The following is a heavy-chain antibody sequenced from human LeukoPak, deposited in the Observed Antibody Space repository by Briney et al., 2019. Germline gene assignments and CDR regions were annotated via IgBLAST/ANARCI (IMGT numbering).Heavy chain of an antibody. CDR3: ARELPNHLVRGVIVAMFDN. V-gene: IGHV3-48*03. CDR2: ISSSGSTI. CDR1: GFTFSSYE. D-gene: IGHD3-10*01. Sequence: GGSLRLSCAASGFTFSSYEMNWVRQAPGKGLEWVSYISSSGSTIYYADSVKGRFTISRDDAKNSVFLHMNSLRAEDTAVYYCARELPNHLVRGVIVAMFDNWGQGSLVTVSS. J-gene: IGHJ4*02.